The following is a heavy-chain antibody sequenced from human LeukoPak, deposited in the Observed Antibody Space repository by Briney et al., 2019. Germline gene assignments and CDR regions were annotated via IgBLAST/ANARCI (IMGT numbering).Heavy chain of an antibody. CDR3: AREGQQLGLAFDI. CDR1: GVSISSGSYY. CDR2: IYTSGST. V-gene: IGHV4-61*02. D-gene: IGHD6-6*01. J-gene: IGHJ3*02. Sequence: SQTLSLTCTVSGVSISSGSYYWSWIRLPAGKGLEWIGRIYTSGSTNYNPSLKSRVTISVDTSKNQFSLKLSSVTAADTAVYYCAREGQQLGLAFDIWGQGTMVTVSS.